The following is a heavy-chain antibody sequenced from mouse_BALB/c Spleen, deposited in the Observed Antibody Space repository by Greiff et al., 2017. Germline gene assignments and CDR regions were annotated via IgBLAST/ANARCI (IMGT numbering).Heavy chain of an antibody. CDR1: GYSITSDYA. V-gene: IGHV3-2*02. Sequence: DVQLQESGPGLVKPSQSLSLTCTVTGYSITSDYAWNWIRQFPGNKLEWMGYISYSGSTSYNPSLKSRISITRDTSKNQFFLQLNSVTTEDTATYYCARLGRYYFDYWGQGTTLTVSS. CDR2: ISYSGST. J-gene: IGHJ2*01. D-gene: IGHD4-1*01. CDR3: ARLGRYYFDY.